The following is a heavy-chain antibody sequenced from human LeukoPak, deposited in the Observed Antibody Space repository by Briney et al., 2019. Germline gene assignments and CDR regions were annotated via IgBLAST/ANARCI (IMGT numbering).Heavy chain of an antibody. J-gene: IGHJ4*02. D-gene: IGHD1-1*01. V-gene: IGHV3-74*01. CDR2: INGDGTST. Sequence: GGSLRLSCAASGFTFSRYWMHWVRQTPGEGLVWVSQINGDGTSTRYADSVKGRFTISRDNAEDTLYLQMNSLRVEDTAICYCARGSTWTTRVHLPAARIAWGQGNLVTVSS. CDR3: ARGSTWTTRVHLPAARIA. CDR1: GFTFSRYW.